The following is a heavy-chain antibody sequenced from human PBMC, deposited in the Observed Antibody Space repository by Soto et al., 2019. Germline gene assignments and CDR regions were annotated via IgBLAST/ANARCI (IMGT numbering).Heavy chain of an antibody. V-gene: IGHV3-7*05. D-gene: IGHD2-15*01. CDR2: IKQDGSEK. CDR3: ARDCSGGSCYSDDAFDI. CDR1: GFTFSSYW. Sequence: EVQLVESGGGLVQPGGSLRLSCAASGFTFSSYWMSWVRQAPGKGLEWVANIKQDGSEKYYVDSVKGRFTISRDNAKNSLYLKMNSLRSDDTAVYYCARDCSGGSCYSDDAFDIWGQGTMVTVSS. J-gene: IGHJ3*02.